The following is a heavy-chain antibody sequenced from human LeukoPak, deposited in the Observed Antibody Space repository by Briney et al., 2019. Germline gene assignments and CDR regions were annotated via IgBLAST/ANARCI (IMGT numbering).Heavy chain of an antibody. CDR2: ISYDGSNK. Sequence: GGSLRLSCAASGFTFSSYGMHWVRQAPGKGLKWVAVISYDGSNKYYADSVKGRFTISRDNSKNTLYLQMNSLRAEDTAVYYCAKDSTVTAFDYWGQGTLVTVSS. J-gene: IGHJ4*02. V-gene: IGHV3-30*18. CDR1: GFTFSSYG. D-gene: IGHD4-17*01. CDR3: AKDSTVTAFDY.